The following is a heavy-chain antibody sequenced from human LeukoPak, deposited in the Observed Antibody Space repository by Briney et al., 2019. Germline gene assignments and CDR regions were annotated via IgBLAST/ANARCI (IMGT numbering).Heavy chain of an antibody. Sequence: SETLSLTCTVSGGSISSSSYYWSWIRQPPGKGLEWIGYIYYSGSTNYNPSLKSRVTISVDTSKNQFSLKLSSVTAADTAVYYCARLGHDYGGNWSGYYFDYWGQGTLVTVSS. CDR1: GGSISSSSYY. CDR3: ARLGHDYGGNWSGYYFDY. V-gene: IGHV4-61*05. CDR2: IYYSGST. J-gene: IGHJ4*02. D-gene: IGHD4-23*01.